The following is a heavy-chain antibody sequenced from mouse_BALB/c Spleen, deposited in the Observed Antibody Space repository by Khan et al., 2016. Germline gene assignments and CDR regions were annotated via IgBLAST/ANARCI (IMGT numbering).Heavy chain of an antibody. V-gene: IGHV14-3*02. J-gene: IGHJ3*01. D-gene: IGHD2-4*01. CDR1: GFNIKDTY. CDR3: ARAPYDYDVGFAY. Sequence: VQLQQPGAELVKPGASVKLSCTASGFNIKDTYMHWVKQRPEQGLEWIGRIHPADGNTKYDPKFQGKATLTADKSSNTAYLQLSSLTSEDTAVYDCARAPYDYDVGFAYWGQGTLVTVSA. CDR2: IHPADGNT.